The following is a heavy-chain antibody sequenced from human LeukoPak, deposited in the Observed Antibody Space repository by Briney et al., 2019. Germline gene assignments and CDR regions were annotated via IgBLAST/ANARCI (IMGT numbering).Heavy chain of an antibody. Sequence: PGGSLRLSCAASGFTFSSYAMHWVRQAPGKGLEWVAVISYDGSNKYYADSVKGRFTISRDNSKNTLYLQMNSLRAEDTAVYYCARAPKWFGEGRYYYYMDVWGKGTTVTVSS. CDR3: ARAPKWFGEGRYYYYMDV. CDR1: GFTFSSYA. J-gene: IGHJ6*03. CDR2: ISYDGSNK. V-gene: IGHV3-30-3*01. D-gene: IGHD3-10*01.